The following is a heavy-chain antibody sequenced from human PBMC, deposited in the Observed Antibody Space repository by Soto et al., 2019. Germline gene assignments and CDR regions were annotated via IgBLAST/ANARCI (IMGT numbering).Heavy chain of an antibody. D-gene: IGHD3-16*02. V-gene: IGHV2-5*02. J-gene: IGHJ4*02. Sequence: SGPTLLNPTQTLTLTCTLTGFSVSKSPMSVSWIRQPPGEALQWLALIYWDDTRRFSPSLRSRLTITRDSSKNQVVLTLTNVDPVDPAPYSCALSLSSDGYFYRWGPGSLVTVSS. CDR3: ALSLSSDGYFYR. CDR1: GFSVSKSPMS. CDR2: IYWDDTR.